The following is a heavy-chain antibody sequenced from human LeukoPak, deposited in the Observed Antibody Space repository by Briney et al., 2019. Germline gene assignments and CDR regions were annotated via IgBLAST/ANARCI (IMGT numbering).Heavy chain of an antibody. D-gene: IGHD5-18*01. J-gene: IGHJ5*02. Sequence: SGTLSLTCAVSGGSISSSNWWSWVRQPPGKGLEWIGEIYHSGSTNYNPSLKSRVTISVDTSKNQFSLKLSSVTAADTAVYYCARRIQLWLRPNWFDPWGQGTLVTVSS. V-gene: IGHV4-4*02. CDR2: IYHSGST. CDR3: ARRIQLWLRPNWFDP. CDR1: GGSISSSNW.